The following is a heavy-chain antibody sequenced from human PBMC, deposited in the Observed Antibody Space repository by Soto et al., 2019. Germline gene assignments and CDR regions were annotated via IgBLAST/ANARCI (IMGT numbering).Heavy chain of an antibody. D-gene: IGHD4-17*01. CDR1: GGSFSGYY. Sequence: PSETLSLTCAVYGGSFSGYYWSWIRQPPGKGLEWIGEINHSGSTNYNPSLKSRVTISVDTSKNQFSLKLSSVTAADTAVYYCARGRVTTVTNWYFDLWGSGTLVTVSS. J-gene: IGHJ2*01. CDR2: INHSGST. V-gene: IGHV4-34*01. CDR3: ARGRVTTVTNWYFDL.